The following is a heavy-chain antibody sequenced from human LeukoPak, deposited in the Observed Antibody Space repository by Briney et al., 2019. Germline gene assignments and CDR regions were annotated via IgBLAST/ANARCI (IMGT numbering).Heavy chain of an antibody. D-gene: IGHD3-22*01. CDR2: ISGGGDNT. Sequence: SGGSLRLSCAASGFTFSNYAMSWVRQAPGKGLEWVSGISGGGDNTYYADSVKGRFTISRDNSKNSLYLQMNSLRTEDTALYYCAKDYDSSGYPNAFDIWGQGTMVTVSS. V-gene: IGHV3-43*02. CDR3: AKDYDSSGYPNAFDI. J-gene: IGHJ3*02. CDR1: GFTFSNYA.